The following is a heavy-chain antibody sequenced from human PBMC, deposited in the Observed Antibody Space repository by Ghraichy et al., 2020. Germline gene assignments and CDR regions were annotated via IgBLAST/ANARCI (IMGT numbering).Heavy chain of an antibody. CDR2: ISGSGGST. Sequence: GGSLRLSCAASGFTFSSYAMSWVRQAPGKGLEWVSAISGSGGSTYYADSVKGRFTISRDNSKNTLYLQMNSLRAEDTAVYYCAKGGAMVRGVPHVYWGQGTLVTVSS. CDR3: AKGGAMVRGVPHVY. J-gene: IGHJ4*02. V-gene: IGHV3-23*01. CDR1: GFTFSSYA. D-gene: IGHD3-10*01.